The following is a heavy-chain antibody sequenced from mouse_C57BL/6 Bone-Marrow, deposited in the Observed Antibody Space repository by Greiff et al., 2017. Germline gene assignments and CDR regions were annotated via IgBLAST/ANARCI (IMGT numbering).Heavy chain of an antibody. CDR1: GYSFTSYY. V-gene: IGHV1-66*01. CDR2: IYPGSGNP. J-gene: IGHJ2*01. D-gene: IGHD1-1*02. Sequence: VQRVESGPELVKPGASVKISCKASGYSFTSYYIHWVKQRHGQGLAWIGWIYPGSGNPTYNEKFKGKATLTADTSSRTAYMQLRSLTSEDSAVYYCATWSSRWGQGTTLTVSS. CDR3: ATWSSR.